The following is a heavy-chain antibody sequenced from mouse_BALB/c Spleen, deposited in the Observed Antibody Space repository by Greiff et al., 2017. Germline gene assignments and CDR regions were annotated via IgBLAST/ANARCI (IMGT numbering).Heavy chain of an antibody. V-gene: IGHV14-4*02. CDR3: TSDYRYGDPFAY. D-gene: IGHD2-14*01. Sequence: EVQLQQSGAELVRPGASVKLSCTASGFNFNDYDMHWVKQRPEQGLEWIGWIDPENGGTEYAPKFQGKATMTADTSSNTAYLQLSSLTSEDAAVCYSTSDYRYGDPFAYWGQGTLVTVSA. CDR1: GFNFNDYD. CDR2: IDPENGGT. J-gene: IGHJ3*01.